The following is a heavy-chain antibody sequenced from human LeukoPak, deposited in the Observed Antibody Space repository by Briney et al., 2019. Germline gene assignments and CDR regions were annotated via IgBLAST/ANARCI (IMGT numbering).Heavy chain of an antibody. CDR2: LTRGSSNI. D-gene: IGHD1-1*01. CDR3: ARVVPVHEYYNSYMDV. CDR1: GFTFMTYA. J-gene: IGHJ6*03. V-gene: IGHV3-48*01. Sequence: GGSLRLSCEASGFTFMTYAMNWVRQYPGKGLEWVAFLTRGSSNIQYAESVKGRFTISRDNGKDSLFLQMNSLRAEDTAVYYCARVVPVHEYYNSYMDVWGKGTTVTVSS.